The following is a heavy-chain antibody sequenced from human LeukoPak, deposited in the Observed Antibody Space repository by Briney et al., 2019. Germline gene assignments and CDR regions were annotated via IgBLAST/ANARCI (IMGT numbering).Heavy chain of an antibody. Sequence: GGSLRLSCAASGFTFSNYGMHWVRQAPGKGLEWVAVISYDGSNKYYADSVKGRFTISRDNSKNTLYLQMNSLRAEDTAVYYCAKDQSWTLGRFDYWGQGTLVTVSS. V-gene: IGHV3-30*18. CDR2: ISYDGSNK. CDR3: AKDQSWTLGRFDY. D-gene: IGHD3-16*01. CDR1: GFTFSNYG. J-gene: IGHJ4*02.